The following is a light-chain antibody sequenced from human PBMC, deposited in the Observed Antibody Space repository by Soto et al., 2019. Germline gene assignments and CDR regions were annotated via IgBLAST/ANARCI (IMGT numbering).Light chain of an antibody. CDR3: QVRSNWPTWT. J-gene: IGKJ1*01. CDR1: QSVSNF. CDR2: DAS. Sequence: EIVLTQSPATLSLSPGDIATLSRRVSQSVSNFLAWYQQKPGQAPRLLIYDASNRATGIPARFSGGGSGTDFTLTISSLEPEDFAVYYCQVRSNWPTWTFGQGTKVDI. V-gene: IGKV3-11*01.